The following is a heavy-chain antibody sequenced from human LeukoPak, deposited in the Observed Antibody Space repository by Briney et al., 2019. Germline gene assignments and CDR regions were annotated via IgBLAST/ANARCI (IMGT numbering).Heavy chain of an antibody. CDR1: GFTFSSYG. D-gene: IGHD3-9*01. V-gene: IGHV3-30*18. CDR3: AKGHSYDILTGCHPLDY. CDR2: ISYDGSNK. J-gene: IGHJ4*02. Sequence: GRSLRLSCAASGFTFSSYGMHWVRQAPGKGLEWVAVISYDGSNKYYADSVKGRFTISRDNSKNTLYLQMNSLRAEDTAVYYCAKGHSYDILTGCHPLDYWGQGTLVTVSS.